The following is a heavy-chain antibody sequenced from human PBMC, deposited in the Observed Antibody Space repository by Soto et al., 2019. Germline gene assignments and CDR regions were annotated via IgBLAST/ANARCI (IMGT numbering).Heavy chain of an antibody. V-gene: IGHV3-30-3*01. CDR3: ARTSHASSAYYEY. CDR2: ISYDGSVK. D-gene: IGHD3-22*01. CDR1: VVPFISYL. J-gene: IGHJ4*03. Sequence: HHGGSRRLSFASSVVPFISYLMHGVRQAPGKGLEWVAIISYDGSVKYYADSVKGRFTVSRDNSKNTLYLQMNSLRADDTAVYYCARTSHASSAYYEYWGQATPLTV.